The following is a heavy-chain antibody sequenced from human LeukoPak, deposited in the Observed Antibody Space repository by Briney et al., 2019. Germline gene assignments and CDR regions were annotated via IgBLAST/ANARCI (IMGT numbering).Heavy chain of an antibody. D-gene: IGHD4-17*01. CDR3: AKGLGDYDDFRLGF. V-gene: IGHV3-30*02. Sequence: GGSLRLSCAASIFSFSTFGFHWVRRAPGKGLEWVAFIPYDGSDKYYADSVKGRFTVSRDNSKNTLYLHMNSLRVEDTAVYYCAKGLGDYDDFRLGFWGQGTLVTVSS. CDR1: IFSFSTFG. CDR2: IPYDGSDK. J-gene: IGHJ4*02.